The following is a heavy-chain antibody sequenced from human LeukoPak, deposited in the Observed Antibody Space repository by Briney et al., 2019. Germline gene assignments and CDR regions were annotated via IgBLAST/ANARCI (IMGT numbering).Heavy chain of an antibody. CDR3: ARDPPDSYSSGWYYFDY. CDR2: IIPIFGTA. Sequence: SVKVSCKASGGTFSIYAISWVRQAPGQGLEWMGRIIPIFGTANYAQKSQGRVTITTDESTSTAYMELSSLRSEDTAVYYCARDPPDSYSSGWYYFDYWGQGTLVTVSS. V-gene: IGHV1-69*05. CDR1: GGTFSIYA. J-gene: IGHJ4*02. D-gene: IGHD6-19*01.